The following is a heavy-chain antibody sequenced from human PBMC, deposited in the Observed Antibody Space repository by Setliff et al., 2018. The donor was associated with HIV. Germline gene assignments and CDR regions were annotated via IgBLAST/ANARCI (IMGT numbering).Heavy chain of an antibody. CDR1: GDSINSDNYY. D-gene: IGHD3-10*01. CDR3: ASGWATMLRGVLTSGWFEP. Sequence: SETLSLTCTVSGDSINSDNYYWSWIRQPAGKGLEWIGRIYTSGTTNYNPSLKTRVTFSVDTAKNQFSLRLSSVTAADTAVYYCASGWATMLRGVLTSGWFEPWGPGTLVTVSS. CDR2: IYTSGTT. J-gene: IGHJ5*02. V-gene: IGHV4-61*02.